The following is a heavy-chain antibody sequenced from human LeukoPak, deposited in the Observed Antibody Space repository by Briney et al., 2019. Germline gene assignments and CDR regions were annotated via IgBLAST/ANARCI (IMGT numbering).Heavy chain of an antibody. CDR1: GFSFTSYG. CDR2: IDQDEGER. V-gene: IGHV3-7*01. CDR3: ARDRGYSNFDY. J-gene: IGHJ4*02. D-gene: IGHD3-10*01. Sequence: GGSLRLSCTTSGFSFTSYGMHWVRQGPGKGLEWVANIDQDEGERNYVDSVKGRFTISRDNAQNSLYLQVNSLRAEDTAVYFCARDRGYSNFDYWGQGTLVTVSS.